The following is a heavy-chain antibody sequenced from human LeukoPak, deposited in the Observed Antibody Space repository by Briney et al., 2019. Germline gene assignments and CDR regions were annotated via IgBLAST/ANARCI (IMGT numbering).Heavy chain of an antibody. V-gene: IGHV3-30-3*01. CDR3: ARDPYPGIAAAGTNFDY. D-gene: IGHD6-13*01. J-gene: IGHJ4*02. CDR2: ISYDGSNK. CDR1: GFTFSSYA. Sequence: PGGSLRLSCAASGFTFSSYAMHWVRQAPGKGLEWVAVISYDGSNKYYADSVKGRFTISRDNSKNTLYLQMNSLRAEDTAVYYCARDPYPGIAAAGTNFDYWGQGTLSPSPQ.